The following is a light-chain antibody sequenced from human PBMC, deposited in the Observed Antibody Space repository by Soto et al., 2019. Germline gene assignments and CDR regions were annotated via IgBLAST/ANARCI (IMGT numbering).Light chain of an antibody. CDR3: LQYYGWPPFTT. CDR1: QTVVTN. CDR2: SAS. V-gene: IGKV3-15*01. J-gene: IGKJ5*01. Sequence: ETVMTQSPAILSVSPGARDTLSGSASQTVVTNLDWYQQKRGQPHRLLVYSASTRVTGISARFTGSGSGTEVTLTISSLQSADFAVDKCLQYYGWPPFTTFGQGTRREI.